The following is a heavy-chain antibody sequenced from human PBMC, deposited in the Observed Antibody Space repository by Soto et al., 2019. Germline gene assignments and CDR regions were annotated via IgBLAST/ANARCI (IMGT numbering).Heavy chain of an antibody. J-gene: IGHJ4*02. Sequence: LETLSLTCTVSGVSITTSSYYWVWIRQTPGKGLEWIGSIYYSGETYYNPSLGSRVTISIDRSKNLFSLNLTSVTAADTAIYYCARHGSLWGQGALVTVSS. V-gene: IGHV4-39*01. CDR3: ARHGSL. CDR2: IYYSGET. CDR1: GVSITTSSYY.